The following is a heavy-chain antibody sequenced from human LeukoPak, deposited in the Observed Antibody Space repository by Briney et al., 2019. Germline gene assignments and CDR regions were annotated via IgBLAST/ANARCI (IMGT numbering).Heavy chain of an antibody. CDR1: GYTFTGYY. J-gene: IGHJ4*02. CDR2: ISAYNGNT. V-gene: IGHV1-18*04. Sequence: VASVKVSCKASGYTFTGYYMHWVRQAPGQGLEWMGWISAYNGNTNYAQKLQGRVTMTTDTSTSAAYMELRSLRSDDTAVYYCARALYVWGSYRYRPLGYWGQGTLVTVSS. D-gene: IGHD3-16*02. CDR3: ARALYVWGSYRYRPLGY.